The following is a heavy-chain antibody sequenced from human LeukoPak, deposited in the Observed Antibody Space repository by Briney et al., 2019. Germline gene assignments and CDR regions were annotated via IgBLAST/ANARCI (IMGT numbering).Heavy chain of an antibody. CDR3: ARVWNDYGDYVPDY. D-gene: IGHD4-17*01. J-gene: IGHJ4*02. CDR2: IYYSGST. V-gene: IGHV4-31*03. CDR1: GGSISSGGYY. Sequence: PSETLSFTCTVSGGSISSGGYYRSWIRQHPGKGLEWIGYIYYSGSTYYNPSLKSRVTISVDTSKNQFSLKLSSVTAADTAVYYCARVWNDYGDYVPDYWGQGTLVTVSS.